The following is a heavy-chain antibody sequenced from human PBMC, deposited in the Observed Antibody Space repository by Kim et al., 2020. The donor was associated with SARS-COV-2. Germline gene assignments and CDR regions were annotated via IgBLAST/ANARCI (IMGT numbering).Heavy chain of an antibody. V-gene: IGHV3-43*01. J-gene: IGHJ6*03. CDR3: AKDYRCMALWSYYYMDV. Sequence: SVKGRFTISRDNSTHSLYLQMNSLRTEDTALYYCAKDYRCMALWSYYYMDVWGKGTTVTVSS. D-gene: IGHD2-8*01.